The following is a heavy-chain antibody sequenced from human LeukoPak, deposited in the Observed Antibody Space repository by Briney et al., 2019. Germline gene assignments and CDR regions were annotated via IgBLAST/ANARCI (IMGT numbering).Heavy chain of an antibody. J-gene: IGHJ4*02. CDR1: GFTFSSYS. D-gene: IGHD3-16*01. V-gene: IGHV3-74*01. CDR2: ISADGTSP. Sequence: GGSLRLSCAASGFTFSSYSMNWVRQAPGKGLGMATPISADGTSPSYADEVKGQFTRPRDNAKNRVSLQMIRPRAENTALYYCASSWGSAIDFWGQGTLATVSS. CDR3: ASSWGSAIDF.